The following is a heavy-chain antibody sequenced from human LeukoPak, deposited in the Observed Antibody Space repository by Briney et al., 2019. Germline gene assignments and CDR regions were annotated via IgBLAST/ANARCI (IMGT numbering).Heavy chain of an antibody. D-gene: IGHD5-12*01. J-gene: IGHJ4*02. CDR3: ARGPSGYHNT. CDR1: GFTVSSNS. Sequence: GGSLRLSCTVSGFTVSSNSMSWVRQAPGKGLEWVSFIYSDNTHYSDSVKGRFTISRDNSKNTPYLQMNSLRAEDTAVYYCARGPSGYHNTGGQGTLVTVSS. V-gene: IGHV3-53*01. CDR2: IYSDNT.